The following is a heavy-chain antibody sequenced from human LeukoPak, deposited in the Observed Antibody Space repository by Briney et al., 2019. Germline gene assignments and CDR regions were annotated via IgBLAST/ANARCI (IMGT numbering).Heavy chain of an antibody. D-gene: IGHD1-26*01. J-gene: IGHJ4*02. CDR1: GFTFSNYA. V-gene: IGHV3-23*01. Sequence: GGSLRLSCAASGFTFSNYAMSWVRQAPGKGLEWVSGISGGGGSTVYADSVRGRFTISRDNSKNTLHVQMNSLRAEDTAVYYCAKDFGSGHGSYTWGTFDYWGQGTLVTASS. CDR2: ISGGGGST. CDR3: AKDFGSGHGSYTWGTFDY.